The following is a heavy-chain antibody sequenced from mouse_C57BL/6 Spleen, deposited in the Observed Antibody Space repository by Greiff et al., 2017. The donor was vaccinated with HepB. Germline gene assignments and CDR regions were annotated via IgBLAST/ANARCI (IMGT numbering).Heavy chain of an antibody. V-gene: IGHV1-64*01. CDR2: IHPNSGST. CDR1: GYTFTSYW. J-gene: IGHJ3*01. Sequence: QVQLQQPGAELVKPGASVKLSCTASGYTFTSYWMHWVKQRPGQGLEWIGMIHPNSGSTNYNEKFKSKATLTVDKSSSTAYMQLSSLTSEDSAVYYCARDSNDIGWFAYWGQGTLVTVSA. CDR3: ARDSNDIGWFAY. D-gene: IGHD2-12*01.